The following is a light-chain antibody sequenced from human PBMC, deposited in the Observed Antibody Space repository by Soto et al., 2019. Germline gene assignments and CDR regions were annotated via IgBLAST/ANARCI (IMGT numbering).Light chain of an antibody. Sequence: QSVLTQPASVSGSAGQSITISCSGTMRDVGAYNLVSWYQQHPGTAPKLILYEVRNRPSGISSRFSGSRSGNTASLTISGLQPEAEGDYYCSAYKARSTLVFGGGTKLTVL. CDR2: EVR. J-gene: IGLJ3*02. V-gene: IGLV2-14*01. CDR3: SAYKARSTLV. CDR1: MRDVGAYNL.